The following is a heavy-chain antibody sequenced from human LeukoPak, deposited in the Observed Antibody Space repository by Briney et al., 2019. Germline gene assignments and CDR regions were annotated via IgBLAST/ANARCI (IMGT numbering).Heavy chain of an antibody. CDR1: GYTFTSNY. V-gene: IGHV1-18*04. CDR3: ARDSGYYDSSASDY. D-gene: IGHD3-22*01. J-gene: IGHJ4*02. CDR2: ISAYNGNT. Sequence: EASVKVSCKASGYTFTSNYIHWVRQAPGQGLEWMGWISAYNGNTNYAQKLQVRVTMTTDTSTSTAYMELRSLTSDDTAVYYCARDSGYYDSSASDYWGQGTLVTVSS.